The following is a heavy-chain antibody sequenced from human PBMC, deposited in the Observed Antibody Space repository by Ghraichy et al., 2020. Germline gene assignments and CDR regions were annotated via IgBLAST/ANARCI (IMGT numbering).Heavy chain of an antibody. CDR1: GGSISSYY. CDR2: IYYSGST. J-gene: IGHJ6*03. Sequence: SETLSLTCTVSGGSISSYYWSWIRQPPGKGLEWIGYIYYSGSTNYNPSLKSRVTISVDTSKNQFSLKLSSVTAADTAVYYCARVPEGASSYYYYMDVWGKGTTVTVSS. CDR3: ARVPEGASSYYYYMDV. V-gene: IGHV4-59*01.